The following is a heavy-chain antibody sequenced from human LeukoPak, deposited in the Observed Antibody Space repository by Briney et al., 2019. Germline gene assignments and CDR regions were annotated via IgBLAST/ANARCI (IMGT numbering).Heavy chain of an antibody. CDR3: ATPGPTYYDSSGYLAR. D-gene: IGHD3-22*01. CDR1: GYTLTELS. V-gene: IGHV1-24*01. Sequence: ASVKVSCKVSGYTLTELSMHWVRQAPGTGLEWMGGFDTEDGETIYAQKFQGRVTMTEDTSTDTAYMELSSLRSEDTAVYYCATPGPTYYDSSGYLARWGQGTLVTVSS. J-gene: IGHJ4*02. CDR2: FDTEDGET.